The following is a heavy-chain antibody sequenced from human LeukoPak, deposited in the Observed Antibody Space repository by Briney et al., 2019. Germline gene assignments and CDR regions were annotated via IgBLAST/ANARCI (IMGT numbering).Heavy chain of an antibody. D-gene: IGHD3-16*01. Sequence: GGSLRLSCAASGFTFSSYSMNWVRQAPGKGLEWVSSISSSSSYIYYADSVKGRFTISRDNAKNSLYLQMNSLRAEDTAVYYCARLGEKADFDYWGQGTLVTVSS. J-gene: IGHJ4*02. V-gene: IGHV3-21*01. CDR3: ARLGEKADFDY. CDR1: GFTFSSYS. CDR2: ISSSSSYI.